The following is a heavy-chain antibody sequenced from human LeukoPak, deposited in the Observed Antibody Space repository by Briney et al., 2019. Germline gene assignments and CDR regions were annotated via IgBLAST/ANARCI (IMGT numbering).Heavy chain of an antibody. CDR1: GFTFSFYT. V-gene: IGHV3-30-3*01. CDR2: ISYAGSNK. Sequence: GRSLRLSCAASGFTFSFYTMHWVRQAPGKGLEWVAVISYAGSNKYYADSVKGRFTISRDNSNDTLYLLMNSLRAEDTAVYHCARDAVYYYGSGSYVDYWGQGTLVTVSS. D-gene: IGHD3-10*01. J-gene: IGHJ4*02. CDR3: ARDAVYYYGSGSYVDY.